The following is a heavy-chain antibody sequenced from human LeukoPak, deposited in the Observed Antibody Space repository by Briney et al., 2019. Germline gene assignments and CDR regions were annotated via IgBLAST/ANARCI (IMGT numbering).Heavy chain of an antibody. Sequence: GGSLRLSCAASGFTFSSYSMNWVRQAPGKGLEWVSSISSSSTYIYYADSVKGRFTISRDNAKNSLYLQMNSVRAEDTAVYYCARDGPYYYGSGSYDQSFDYWGQGTLVTVSS. CDR2: ISSSSTYI. D-gene: IGHD3-10*01. CDR1: GFTFSSYS. CDR3: ARDGPYYYGSGSYDQSFDY. V-gene: IGHV3-21*01. J-gene: IGHJ4*02.